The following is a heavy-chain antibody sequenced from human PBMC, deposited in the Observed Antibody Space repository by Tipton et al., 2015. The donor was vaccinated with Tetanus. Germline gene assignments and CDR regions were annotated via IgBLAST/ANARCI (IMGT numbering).Heavy chain of an antibody. CDR2: IHYSGDT. J-gene: IGHJ4*02. V-gene: IGHV4-59*12. Sequence: TLSLTCTVSGGSISGYYWSWIRQPPGKGLEWIGYIHYSGDTNYNYNPSLQSRLTISVDTSKNQFSLKLSSVTAADTAVYYCARVYCSGGSCYDGWGDWGQGTLVTVSS. CDR1: GGSISGYY. D-gene: IGHD2-15*01. CDR3: ARVYCSGGSCYDGWGD.